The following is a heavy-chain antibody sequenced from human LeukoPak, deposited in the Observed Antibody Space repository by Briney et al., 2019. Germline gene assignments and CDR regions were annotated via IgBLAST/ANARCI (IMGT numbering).Heavy chain of an antibody. CDR2: ISGSGGST. D-gene: IGHD3-10*01. Sequence: GGPLRLSCATSGLTFSSHAMSWARQAPGKGLEWFLGISGSGGSTYYADSVKGRFTISRDNSKNTLYLQMNSLKAEDTAVYYCARMAHSYYGSGSEVDVWGKGTTVTVSS. J-gene: IGHJ6*04. CDR3: ARMAHSYYGSGSEVDV. V-gene: IGHV3-23*01. CDR1: GLTFSSHA.